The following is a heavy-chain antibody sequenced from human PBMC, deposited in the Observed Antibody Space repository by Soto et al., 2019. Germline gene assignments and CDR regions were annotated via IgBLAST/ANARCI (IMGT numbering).Heavy chain of an antibody. V-gene: IGHV4-4*02. J-gene: IGHJ4*02. D-gene: IGHD2-8*02. Sequence: QVQLQESGPGLVKPSGTLSLTCAVSSGSISSSNWWSWVRQPPGKGLEWIGEIYHSVSTNYNTCLRRRVTISGDKFKKLVSLKLSSVTAADTSVYYGASLAGACTVWGQGTLVTVYS. CDR2: IYHSVST. CDR1: SGSISSSNW. CDR3: ASLAGACTV.